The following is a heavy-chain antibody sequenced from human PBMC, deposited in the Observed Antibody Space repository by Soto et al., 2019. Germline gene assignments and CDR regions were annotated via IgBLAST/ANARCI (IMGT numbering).Heavy chain of an antibody. Sequence: PSETLSLTCTVSGGSISSSSYYSGWIRQPPGKGLERNGYIYYSWSTNYNPSLKSRVTISVDTSKNQFSLKLSSLTAADTSVDYCARKKGYSYGPHYFDYWGQGTQVTVSS. D-gene: IGHD5-18*01. CDR2: IYYSWST. J-gene: IGHJ4*02. CDR3: ARKKGYSYGPHYFDY. V-gene: IGHV4-61*05. CDR1: GGSISSSSYY.